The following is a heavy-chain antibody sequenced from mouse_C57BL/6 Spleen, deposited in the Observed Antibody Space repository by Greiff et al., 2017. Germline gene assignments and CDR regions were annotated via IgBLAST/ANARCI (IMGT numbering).Heavy chain of an antibody. D-gene: IGHD4-1*01. V-gene: IGHV1-4*01. CDR2: ITPSSGYT. CDR1: GYTFTSYT. J-gene: IGHJ4*01. Sequence: QVQLKQSGAGLARPGASVKMSCTASGYTFTSYTMHWVNQRPGQGLEWIGYITPSSGYTKYNQKSKDKSILTANNSSNTAYMQLSSLTYKDAAVYYCARLRLGAMDYWGQGTSVTVSS. CDR3: ARLRLGAMDY.